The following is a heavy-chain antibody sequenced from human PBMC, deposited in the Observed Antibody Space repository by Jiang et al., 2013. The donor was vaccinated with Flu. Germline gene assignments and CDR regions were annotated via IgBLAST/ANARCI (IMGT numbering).Heavy chain of an antibody. D-gene: IGHD4-23*01. V-gene: IGHV4-61*02. CDR3: ARGYGGWAGFDD. CDR1: GGSISSGSYY. Sequence: GLVKPSQTLSLTCTVSGGSISSGSYYWSWIRQPAGKGLEWIGRIYTSGSTNYNPSLKSRVTISVDTSKNQFSLKVNSVTAADTAVYYCARGYGGWAGFDDWGQGTLVTVSS. J-gene: IGHJ4*02. CDR2: IYTSGST.